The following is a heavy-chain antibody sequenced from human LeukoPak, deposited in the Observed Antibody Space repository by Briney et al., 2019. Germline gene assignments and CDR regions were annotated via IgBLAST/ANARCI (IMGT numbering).Heavy chain of an antibody. V-gene: IGHV4-39*01. D-gene: IGHD2-2*01. CDR2: IYYSGST. J-gene: IGHJ4*02. CDR3: VRHEIIKGVTVVVPAAIDY. Sequence: PSETLSLTCTVSGGSISSSSYYWGWIRQPPGKGREWIGSIYYSGSTYYNPSLKSRLTITVDTSKNQFSLKLSSVTAADTAVYCCVRHEIIKGVTVVVPAAIDYWGQGTLVTVSS. CDR1: GGSISSSSYY.